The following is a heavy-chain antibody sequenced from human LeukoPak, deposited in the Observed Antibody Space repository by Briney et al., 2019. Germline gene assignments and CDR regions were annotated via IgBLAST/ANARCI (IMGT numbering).Heavy chain of an antibody. J-gene: IGHJ5*02. CDR1: GFTFSNAW. D-gene: IGHD2-2*02. CDR2: INHSGST. V-gene: IGHV4-34*01. CDR3: ASGPIVVVPAAIRAPFDP. Sequence: GSLRLSCAASGFTFSNAWMSWVRQPPGKGLEWIGEINHSGSTNYNPSLKSRVTISVDTSKNQFSLKLSSVTAADTAVYYCASGPIVVVPAAIRAPFDPWGQGTLVTVSS.